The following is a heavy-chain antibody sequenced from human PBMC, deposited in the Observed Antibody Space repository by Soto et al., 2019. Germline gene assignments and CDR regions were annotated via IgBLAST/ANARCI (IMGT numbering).Heavy chain of an antibody. Sequence: QITLKESGPALVKPTQTLTLTCIFSGFSLSTSGVGVGWIRQPPGKALEWLALIYWDDDKRDSPSLKSRLTITKDTSKNPVVLTMTNMDPVDTDTYYCAHRPAGCSGGSCNSGFDYWGQGTLVTVSS. J-gene: IGHJ4*02. CDR1: GFSLSTSGVG. V-gene: IGHV2-5*02. CDR3: AHRPAGCSGGSCNSGFDY. D-gene: IGHD2-15*01. CDR2: IYWDDDK.